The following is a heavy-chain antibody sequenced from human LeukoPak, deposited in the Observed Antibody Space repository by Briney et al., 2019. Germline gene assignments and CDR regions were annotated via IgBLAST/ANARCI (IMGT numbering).Heavy chain of an antibody. V-gene: IGHV4-34*01. D-gene: IGHD2-2*01. Sequence: SETLSLTCAAYGGSFSGYYWSWIRQPPGKGLEWIGEINHSGSTNYNPSLKSRVTISVDTSKNQFSLKLSSVTAADTAVYYCARGVCSSTSCYSFDPWGQGTLVTVSS. CDR2: INHSGST. CDR3: ARGVCSSTSCYSFDP. J-gene: IGHJ5*02. CDR1: GGSFSGYY.